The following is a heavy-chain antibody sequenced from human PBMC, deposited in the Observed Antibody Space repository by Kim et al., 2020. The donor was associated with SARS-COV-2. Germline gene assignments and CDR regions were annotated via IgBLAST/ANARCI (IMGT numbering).Heavy chain of an antibody. CDR2: IYSGGSST. CDR3: AYGSGSPDAFDI. Sequence: GGSLRLSCVASGFTFSSYAMSWVRQAPGKGLEWVSVIYSGGSSTYYADSVKGRFTISRDNSKNTLYLQMNSLRAEDTAVYYCAYGSGSPDAFDIWGQGT. V-gene: IGHV3-23*03. J-gene: IGHJ3*02. CDR1: GFTFSSYA. D-gene: IGHD3-10*01.